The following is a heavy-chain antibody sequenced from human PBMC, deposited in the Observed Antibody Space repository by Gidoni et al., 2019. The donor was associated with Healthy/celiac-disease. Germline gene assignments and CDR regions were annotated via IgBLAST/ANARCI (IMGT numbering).Heavy chain of an antibody. Sequence: EVQLVESGGGLVKPGGSLRLSCAASGFTFSNAWMSWVRQAPGKGLEWVGRIKSKTDGGTTDYAAPVKGRFTISRDDSKNTLYLQMNSLKTEDTAVYYCSRGGYDFWSGYYPFDYWGQGTLVTVSS. D-gene: IGHD3-3*01. CDR2: IKSKTDGGTT. J-gene: IGHJ4*02. V-gene: IGHV3-15*01. CDR3: SRGGYDFWSGYYPFDY. CDR1: GFTFSNAW.